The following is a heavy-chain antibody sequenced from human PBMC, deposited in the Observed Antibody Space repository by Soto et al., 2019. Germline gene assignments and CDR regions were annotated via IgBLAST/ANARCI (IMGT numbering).Heavy chain of an antibody. Sequence: ASVKVSCKTSGYTFTDYAILWVRQAPGQALEWLGWIAAGNGNTRFSQKFQGRVTITRDTSATTAHMELTSLRSEDTAVYYCAKGSRMWTPDYWGQGTLVTVSS. CDR3: AKGSRMWTPDY. V-gene: IGHV1-3*01. CDR1: GYTFTDYA. D-gene: IGHD2-21*01. J-gene: IGHJ4*02. CDR2: IAAGNGNT.